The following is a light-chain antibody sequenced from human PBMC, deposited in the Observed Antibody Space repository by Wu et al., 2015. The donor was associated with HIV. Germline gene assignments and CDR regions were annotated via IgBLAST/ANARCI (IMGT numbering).Light chain of an antibody. Sequence: EIVLTQSPGTLSLSPGERATLSCRASQIVSSDYLAWYQQKPGQAPRLLIYGASSRATGIPDRFSGSGSGTDFTLTISRLEPEDFAVYYCQQYNTWPPISFGQGTRLEIK. CDR2: GAS. J-gene: IGKJ5*01. V-gene: IGKV3-20*01. CDR3: QQYNTWPPIS. CDR1: QIVSSDY.